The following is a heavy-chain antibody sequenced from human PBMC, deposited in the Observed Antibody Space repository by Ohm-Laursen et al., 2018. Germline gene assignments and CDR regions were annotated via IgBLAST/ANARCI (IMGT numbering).Heavy chain of an antibody. CDR1: GFTFGDYA. CDR2: IKRKADGETT. V-gene: IGHV3-15*01. J-gene: IGHJ3*02. CDR3: ATGLPADDAFNI. Sequence: GSLRLSCAASGFTFGDYAMTWFRQSPGKGLEWVGRIKRKADGETTDYAAPVKDGLTISRDDSKTTLYLQMNSLKTEDTAVYYCATGLPADDAFNIWGQGTMVTVSS.